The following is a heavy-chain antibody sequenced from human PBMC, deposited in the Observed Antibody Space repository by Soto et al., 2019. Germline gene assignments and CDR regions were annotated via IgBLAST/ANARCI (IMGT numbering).Heavy chain of an antibody. D-gene: IGHD3-9*01. CDR1: GFTFSSYA. Sequence: GGSLRLSCAASGFTFSSYAMSWVRQAPGKGLEWVSAISGSGGSTYYAGSVKGRFTISRDNSKNTLYLQMNSLRAEDTAVYYCAKDGRYFDWLLSDYWGQGTLVTVSS. J-gene: IGHJ4*02. V-gene: IGHV3-23*01. CDR3: AKDGRYFDWLLSDY. CDR2: ISGSGGST.